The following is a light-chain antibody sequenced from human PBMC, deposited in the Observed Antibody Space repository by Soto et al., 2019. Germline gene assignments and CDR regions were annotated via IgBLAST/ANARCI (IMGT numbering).Light chain of an antibody. Sequence: VLTQSPATLSFSPGERATLFCRASQSVKSYLACYQQRPGQAPRLLLSDASNRATGSPAMFSGSGSGTDFSLNISSLEPEDFAVYYCQRRSNWPAITFGQGTRLEI. J-gene: IGKJ5*01. V-gene: IGKV3-11*01. CDR3: QRRSNWPAIT. CDR2: DAS. CDR1: QSVKSY.